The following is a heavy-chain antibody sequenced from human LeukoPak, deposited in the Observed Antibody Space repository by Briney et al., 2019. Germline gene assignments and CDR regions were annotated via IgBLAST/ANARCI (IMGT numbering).Heavy chain of an antibody. D-gene: IGHD6-19*01. V-gene: IGHV3-48*01. J-gene: IGHJ6*03. CDR1: GFTFSSYS. Sequence: GGSLRLSCAASGFTFSSYSMNWVRQAPGKGLEWVSYISSSSSTIYYADSVKGRFTISRDNAKNSLYLQMNSLRAEDTAVYYCARDCRDSSGWYRYYYYYMDVWGKGTTVTVSS. CDR2: ISSSSSTI. CDR3: ARDCRDSSGWYRYYYYYMDV.